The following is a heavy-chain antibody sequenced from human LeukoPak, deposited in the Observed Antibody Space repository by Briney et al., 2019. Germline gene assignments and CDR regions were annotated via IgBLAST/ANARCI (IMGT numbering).Heavy chain of an antibody. Sequence: SETLSLTCTVSGVSISSYYWSWIRQPPGKGLEWIGYIYYSGSTNYNPSLKSRVTISVDTSKSQFSLKLSSVTAADTAVYYCARVSGGTYPDYWGQGTLVTVSP. V-gene: IGHV4-59*01. J-gene: IGHJ4*02. CDR3: ARVSGGTYPDY. CDR1: GVSISSYY. D-gene: IGHD1-26*01. CDR2: IYYSGST.